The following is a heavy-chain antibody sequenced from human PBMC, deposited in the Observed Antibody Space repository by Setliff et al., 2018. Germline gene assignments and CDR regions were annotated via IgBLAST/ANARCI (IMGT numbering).Heavy chain of an antibody. Sequence: GGSLRLSCAASGFTLSHNWMNWVRQGPGKGLVWVSYINSDGSSTNYADSVKGQFTVSRDNAKNTLYLQMNSLRAEDTAVYYCARDGVFYAMDFWGQGTTVTVSS. V-gene: IGHV3-74*01. J-gene: IGHJ6*02. CDR1: GFTLSHNW. D-gene: IGHD3-10*01. CDR2: INSDGSST. CDR3: ARDGVFYAMDF.